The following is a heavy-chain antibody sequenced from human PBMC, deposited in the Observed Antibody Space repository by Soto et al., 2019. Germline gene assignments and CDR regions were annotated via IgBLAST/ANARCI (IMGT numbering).Heavy chain of an antibody. CDR3: AKERGDRGYSYGIFDY. D-gene: IGHD5-18*01. CDR2: ISWNSGSI. CDR1: GFTFDDYA. V-gene: IGHV3-9*01. Sequence: RLSCAASGFTFDDYAMHWVRQAPGKGLEWVSGISWNSGSIGYADSVKGRFTISRDNAKNSLYLQMNSLRAEDTALYYCAKERGDRGYSYGIFDYWGQGTLVTVSS. J-gene: IGHJ4*02.